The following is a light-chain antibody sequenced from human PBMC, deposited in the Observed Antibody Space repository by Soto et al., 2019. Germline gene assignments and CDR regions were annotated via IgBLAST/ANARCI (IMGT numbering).Light chain of an antibody. CDR2: DAS. Sequence: DIPMTQSPSTLSASVGDRVTITCRASQSISSWLAWYQQKPGKAPKLLIYDASSLESGVPSRFSRSGSGTEFPLTISSLQPDDFATYYCQQYNSYRLTFGGGTKVEIK. CDR3: QQYNSYRLT. J-gene: IGKJ4*01. CDR1: QSISSW. V-gene: IGKV1-5*01.